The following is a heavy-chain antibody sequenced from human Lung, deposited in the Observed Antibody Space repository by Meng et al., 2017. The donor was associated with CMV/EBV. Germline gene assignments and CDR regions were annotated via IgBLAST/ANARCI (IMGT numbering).Heavy chain of an antibody. CDR2: IYHGGST. V-gene: IGHV4-31*03. CDR1: GGSITSGNYY. Sequence: LSCTVSGGSITSGNYYWTWIRQHPGKGLEWIGFIYHGGSTDYNPSLKSRLTISVDTSKNQFSLKLSSVTAADTAVYYCARDRFSITGTTYLGFGMDVWGQGXTVTVSS. CDR3: ARDRFSITGTTYLGFGMDV. D-gene: IGHD1-7*01. J-gene: IGHJ6*02.